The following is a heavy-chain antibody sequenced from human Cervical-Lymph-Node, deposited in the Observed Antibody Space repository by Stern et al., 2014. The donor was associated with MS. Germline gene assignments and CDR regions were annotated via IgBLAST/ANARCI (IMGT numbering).Heavy chain of an antibody. CDR3: ATDGGTSFQMDV. CDR1: GYSFSDFN. J-gene: IGHJ6*02. V-gene: IGHV1-2*06. D-gene: IGHD2-2*01. Sequence: QVQLVQSGAQVKEPGASVKVSCKASGYSFSDFNMHWVRQAPGQGLEWMGRISPHTGGAKYAQKFQGRVTMTRDTSIITAYMELDRLTTDDTAVYYCATDGGTSFQMDVWGQGTTVTVSS. CDR2: ISPHTGGA.